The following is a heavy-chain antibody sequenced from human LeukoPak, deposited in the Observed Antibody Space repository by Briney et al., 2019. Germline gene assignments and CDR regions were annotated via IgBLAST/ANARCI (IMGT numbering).Heavy chain of an antibody. CDR1: GGSFSGYY. V-gene: IGHV4-34*01. J-gene: IGHJ4*02. Sequence: PSETLSLTCAVYGGSFSGYYWSWIRQPPGKGLEWIGEINHSGSTNYNPSLKSRVTISVDTSKNQFSLKLSSVTAADTAVYYCARAHRRYDYVWGSSYFDYWGQGTLVTVSS. CDR3: ARAHRRYDYVWGSSYFDY. D-gene: IGHD3-16*01. CDR2: INHSGST.